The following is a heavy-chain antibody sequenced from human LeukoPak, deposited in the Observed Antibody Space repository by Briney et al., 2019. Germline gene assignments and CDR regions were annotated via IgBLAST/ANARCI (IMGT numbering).Heavy chain of an antibody. D-gene: IGHD4-17*01. CDR1: GFTFSTYW. CDR3: ARAYGDYFDY. Sequence: GGSLRLSCVVSGFTFSTYWMSWVRQAPGKGLEWVANIQQDGSEKYYMDSVKGRFTIPRHNAKNSLYLQMKRRRAEDTAVYDCARAYGDYFDYWGQGTLVTVSS. CDR2: IQQDGSEK. J-gene: IGHJ4*02. V-gene: IGHV3-7*04.